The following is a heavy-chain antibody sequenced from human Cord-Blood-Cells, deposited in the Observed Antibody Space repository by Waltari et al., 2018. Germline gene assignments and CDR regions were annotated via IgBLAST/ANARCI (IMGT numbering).Heavy chain of an antibody. CDR3: ANSRAAGIFDY. J-gene: IGHJ4*02. V-gene: IGHV3-23*01. D-gene: IGHD6-13*01. CDR2: ISGSGGST. CDR1: GFTSSSYA. Sequence: EVQLLESGGGLVQPGGSLRLSCAASGFTSSSYALSWVRQAPGKGLEWVSAISGSGGSTYYADSVKGRFTISRDNSKNTLYLQMNSLRAEDTAVYYCANSRAAGIFDYWGQGTLVTVSS.